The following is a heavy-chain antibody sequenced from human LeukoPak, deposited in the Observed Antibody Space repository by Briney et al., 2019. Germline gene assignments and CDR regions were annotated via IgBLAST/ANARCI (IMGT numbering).Heavy chain of an antibody. CDR3: ANHQEGDHDAFDI. Sequence: PGGSPRLSCAASGFTFSSYGMHWVRQAPGKGLEWVAFIRYDGSNKYYADSVKGRFTISRDNSKNTLYLQMNSLRAEDTAVYYCANHQEGDHDAFDIWGQGTMVTVSS. CDR2: IRYDGSNK. J-gene: IGHJ3*02. D-gene: IGHD3-10*01. CDR1: GFTFSSYG. V-gene: IGHV3-30*02.